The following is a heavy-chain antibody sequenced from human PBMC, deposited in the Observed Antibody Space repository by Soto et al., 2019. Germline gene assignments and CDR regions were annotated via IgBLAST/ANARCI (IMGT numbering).Heavy chain of an antibody. Sequence: SETLSLTCAVYGGSFSGYYWSWIRQPPGKGLEWIGEINHSGSTNYNPSLKSRVTISVDTSKNQFSLKLSSVTAADTAVYYCARYLTIFGVVNNWFDPWGQGISVTVSS. CDR3: ARYLTIFGVVNNWFDP. V-gene: IGHV4-34*01. D-gene: IGHD3-3*01. J-gene: IGHJ5*02. CDR1: GGSFSGYY. CDR2: INHSGST.